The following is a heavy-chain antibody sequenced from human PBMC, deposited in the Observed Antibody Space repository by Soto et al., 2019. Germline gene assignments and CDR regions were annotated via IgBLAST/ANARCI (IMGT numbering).Heavy chain of an antibody. CDR2: ISAYNGNT. CDR3: ARDPPQFYYGSGSFRYNWFDP. Sequence: ASVKVSCKASGYTFTSYGISWVRQAPGQGLEWMGWISAYNGNTNYAQKLQGRVTMTTDTSTSTAYMELRSLRSDDTAVYYCARDPPQFYYGSGSFRYNWFDPWGQGTLVTVSS. D-gene: IGHD3-10*01. V-gene: IGHV1-18*01. J-gene: IGHJ5*02. CDR1: GYTFTSYG.